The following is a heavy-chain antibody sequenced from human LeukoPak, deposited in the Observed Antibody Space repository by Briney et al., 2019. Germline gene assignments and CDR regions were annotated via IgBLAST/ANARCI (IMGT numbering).Heavy chain of an antibody. D-gene: IGHD6-19*01. CDR1: GYSISSGYY. V-gene: IGHV4-38-2*01. J-gene: IGHJ4*02. CDR2: IYHSGRT. Sequence: SETLSLTCVVSGYSISSGYYWGWIRQPPGKGLEWIGSIYHSGRTYYNPSLKSRVTISVDTSKNQFSLKLSSVTAADTAVYYGARVGFSSGWYEPLPYYFDYWGQGTLVTVSS. CDR3: ARVGFSSGWYEPLPYYFDY.